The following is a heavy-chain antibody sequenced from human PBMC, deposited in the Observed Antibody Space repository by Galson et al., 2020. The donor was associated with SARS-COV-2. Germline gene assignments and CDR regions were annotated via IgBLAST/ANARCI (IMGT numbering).Heavy chain of an antibody. Sequence: GESLKISCAASGFTFSSYWMSWVRQAPGKGLEWVANIKQDGSEKYYVDSVKGRFTISRDNAKNSLYLQMNSLRAEDTAVYYCARDGRDGDYGDSYYFDYWGQGTLVTVSS. CDR1: GFTFSSYW. D-gene: IGHD4-17*01. CDR2: IKQDGSEK. CDR3: ARDGRDGDYGDSYYFDY. J-gene: IGHJ4*02. V-gene: IGHV3-7*01.